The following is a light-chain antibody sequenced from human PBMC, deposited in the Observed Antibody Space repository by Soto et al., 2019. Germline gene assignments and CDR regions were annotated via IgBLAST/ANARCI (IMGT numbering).Light chain of an antibody. CDR3: QQHGQWPIT. CDR1: QSVTRY. CDR2: GIS. Sequence: EIVLTQSPATLSLSPGERATLSCRASQSVTRYLAWYQQKPGQAPRLLIYGISKRATDIPDRFSGSGSGTEFTLTISSLKTEDFATYYCQQHGQWPITFGQGTRLEIK. J-gene: IGKJ5*01. V-gene: IGKV3-11*01.